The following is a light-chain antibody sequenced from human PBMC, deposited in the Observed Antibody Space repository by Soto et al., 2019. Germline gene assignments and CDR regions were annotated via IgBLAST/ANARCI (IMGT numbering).Light chain of an antibody. V-gene: IGKV1-5*03. J-gene: IGKJ1*01. CDR1: QNINNY. CDR2: QVS. CDR3: QQYSRLWT. Sequence: DIQMTQSPSTLSASVGDRVTITCRATQNINNYLAWYQQKPGKAPNLLIYQVSSLESGVPSRFSGSGSGTEFTLTISSVQPDYFATSCCQQYSRLWTFGQGTKVEVK.